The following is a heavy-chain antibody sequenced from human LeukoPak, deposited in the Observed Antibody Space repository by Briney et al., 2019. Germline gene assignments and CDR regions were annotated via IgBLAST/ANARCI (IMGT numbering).Heavy chain of an antibody. J-gene: IGHJ4*02. CDR1: GYTFTSNY. CDR2: ISAYNGNT. Sequence: ASVKVSCKASGYTFTSNYMHWVRQAPGQGLEWMGWISAYNGNTNYAQKLQGRVTMTTDTSTSTAYMELRSLRSDDTAVYYCARDNIVVVVAATPTPFDYWGQGTLVTVSS. V-gene: IGHV1-18*01. CDR3: ARDNIVVVVAATPTPFDY. D-gene: IGHD2-15*01.